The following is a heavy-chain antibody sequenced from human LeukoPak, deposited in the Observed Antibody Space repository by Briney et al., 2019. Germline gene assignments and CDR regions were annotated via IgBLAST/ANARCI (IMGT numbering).Heavy chain of an antibody. Sequence: PGGSLRLSCAASGFAPSSFAMGWVRQSPGKGLEWLSTINGGGNTTFYADSVKGRFTISRDNSKNTLYLHMDSLRPDNTAIYYCTKELHVAVAVADYYYFYMDVWGRGTAVTVSS. J-gene: IGHJ6*03. CDR3: TKELHVAVAVADYYYFYMDV. CDR1: GFAPSSFA. CDR2: INGGGNTT. D-gene: IGHD6-19*01. V-gene: IGHV3-23*01.